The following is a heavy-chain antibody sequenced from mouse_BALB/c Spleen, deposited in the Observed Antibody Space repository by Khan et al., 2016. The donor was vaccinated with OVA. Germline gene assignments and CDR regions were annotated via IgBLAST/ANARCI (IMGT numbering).Heavy chain of an antibody. D-gene: IGHD1-1*01. Sequence: EVELVESGGGLVKPGGSLKLSCAASGFTFSSYAMSWVRQTPEKRLEWVASIGSGGSTYYPDSVKGRFTISRDNARNILYLQMSSLRSEDTAMYYCARVYGSSGVDYGGQGTTLTVSS. V-gene: IGHV5-6-5*01. CDR1: GFTFSSYA. J-gene: IGHJ2*01. CDR2: IGSGGST. CDR3: ARVYGSSGVDY.